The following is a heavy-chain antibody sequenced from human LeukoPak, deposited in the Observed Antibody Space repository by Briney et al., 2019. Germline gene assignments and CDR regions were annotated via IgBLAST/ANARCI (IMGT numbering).Heavy chain of an antibody. D-gene: IGHD6-19*01. V-gene: IGHV1-2*02. CDR1: GYTFTGYY. CDR2: INPNSGGT. J-gene: IGHJ6*02. CDR3: ARGGYSSGGPKYYYGMDV. Sequence: GASVKVSCKASGYTFTGYYMHWVRQAPGQGLEWMGWINPNSGGTNYAQKFQGRVTMTRDTSISTAYMELSRLRSDDTAVYYCARGGYSSGGPKYYYGMDVGGQGTTVTVSS.